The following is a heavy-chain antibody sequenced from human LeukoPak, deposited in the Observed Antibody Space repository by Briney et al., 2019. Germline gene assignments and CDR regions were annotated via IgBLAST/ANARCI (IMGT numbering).Heavy chain of an antibody. CDR3: AKTYSSSRAHYYYYYYMDV. D-gene: IGHD6-13*01. CDR1: GFTVSSNS. CDR2: ISGSGGST. Sequence: GGSLRLSCTVSGFTVSSNSMSWVRQAPGKGLEWVSAISGSGGSTYYADSVKGRFTISRDNSKNTLYLQMNSLRAEDTAVYYCAKTYSSSRAHYYYYYYMDVWGKGTTVTISS. V-gene: IGHV3-23*01. J-gene: IGHJ6*03.